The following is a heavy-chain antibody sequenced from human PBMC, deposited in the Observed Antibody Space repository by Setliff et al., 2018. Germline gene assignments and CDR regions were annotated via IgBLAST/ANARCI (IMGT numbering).Heavy chain of an antibody. CDR1: GGSISNYY. CDR2: IYTSGST. V-gene: IGHV4-4*07. Sequence: SETLSLTCTVSGGSISNYYWSWIRQPAGKGLEWIGRIYTSGSTNYNPSLRSRVTMSVDTSKNQFSLKLSSVTAADTAVYYCARKGISALSGAFDMWGQGTMVTVSS. D-gene: IGHD1-26*01. CDR3: ARKGISALSGAFDM. J-gene: IGHJ3*02.